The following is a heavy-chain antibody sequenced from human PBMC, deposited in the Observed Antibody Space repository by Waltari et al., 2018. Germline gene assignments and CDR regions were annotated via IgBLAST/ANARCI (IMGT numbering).Heavy chain of an antibody. D-gene: IGHD4-4*01. CDR3: AKQAITTVPNGDYFYYMDV. J-gene: IGHJ6*03. V-gene: IGHV3-23*03. Sequence: EVQLLESGGALVQPGGSLRLSCATSGFQFSLYAMTWVRQAPGKGLEWVSVIYDDGTTYSADSVKGRFTVSRDYSKSTLYLQMNSLRAEDTAVYYCAKQAITTVPNGDYFYYMDVWGKGTTVIVSS. CDR1: GFQFSLYA. CDR2: IYDDGTT.